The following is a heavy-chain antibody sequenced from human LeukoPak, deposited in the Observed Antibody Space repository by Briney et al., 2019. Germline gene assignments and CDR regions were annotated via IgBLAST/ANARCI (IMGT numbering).Heavy chain of an antibody. CDR1: GFTFSSYG. Sequence: PGGSLRLSCAASGFTFSSYGMHWVRQAPGKGLEWVAVIWYDGSNKYYADSVKGRFTISRGNSKNTLYLQMNSLRAEDTAVYYCARDKHSSSHLYNWFDPWGQGTLVTVSS. CDR2: IWYDGSNK. J-gene: IGHJ5*02. V-gene: IGHV3-33*01. D-gene: IGHD6-13*01. CDR3: ARDKHSSSHLYNWFDP.